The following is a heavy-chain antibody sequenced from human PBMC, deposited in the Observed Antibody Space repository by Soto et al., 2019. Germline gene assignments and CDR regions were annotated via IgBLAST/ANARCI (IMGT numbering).Heavy chain of an antibody. CDR1: GYSFTSYW. Sequence: PGESLKISCKGSGYSFTSYWIGWVRQMPGKGPEWMGIIYPGDSDTRYSPSFQGQVTISADKSISTAYLQWSSPKASDTAMYYCARHKGGSGYYDSSGYYYPSDVWGQGTTVTVSS. CDR3: ARHKGGSGYYDSSGYYYPSDV. CDR2: IYPGDSDT. D-gene: IGHD3-22*01. V-gene: IGHV5-51*01. J-gene: IGHJ6*02.